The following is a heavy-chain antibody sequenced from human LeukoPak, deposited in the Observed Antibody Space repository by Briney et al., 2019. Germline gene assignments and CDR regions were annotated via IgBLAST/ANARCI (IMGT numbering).Heavy chain of an antibody. V-gene: IGHV3-30-3*01. Sequence: SLRLSWAASGFTFSSYAMHWVRQAPGKGREWVAVISYVGSNKYYADSVKGRFTISRDNSKNTPYLQMNSLRAEDTAVYYCARGNTPPYYHYGMDVWGQGTTVTVSS. J-gene: IGHJ6*02. D-gene: IGHD1-14*01. CDR2: ISYVGSNK. CDR1: GFTFSSYA. CDR3: ARGNTPPYYHYGMDV.